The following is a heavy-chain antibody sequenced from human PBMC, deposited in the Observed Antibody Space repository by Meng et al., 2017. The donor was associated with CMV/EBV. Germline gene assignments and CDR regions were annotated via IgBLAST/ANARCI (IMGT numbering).Heavy chain of an antibody. V-gene: IGHV3-21*01. CDR1: GFTFSSYS. CDR3: ARDRSHYYYYGMDV. CDR2: ISSSSSYI. J-gene: IGHJ6*02. Sequence: GESLKISCAASGFTFSSYSMNWVRQAPGKGLEWVSSISSSSSYIYYADSVKGRFTISRDNAKNSLYLQMNSLRAEDTAVYYCARDRSHYYYYGMDVWGQGTTVTVSS.